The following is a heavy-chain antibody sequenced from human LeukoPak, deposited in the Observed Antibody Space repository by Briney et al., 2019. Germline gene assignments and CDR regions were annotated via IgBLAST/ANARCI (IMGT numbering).Heavy chain of an antibody. J-gene: IGHJ4*02. CDR2: IYTSGST. D-gene: IGHD3-22*01. Sequence: KPSETLSLTCTVSGGSISSYYWSWIRQPAGKGLEWIGRIYTSGSTNYNPSLKSRVTMSVDTSKNQLSLKLSSVTAADTAVYYCAGGRYYDSSGEVRIDYWGQGTLVTVSS. V-gene: IGHV4-4*07. CDR1: GGSISSYY. CDR3: AGGRYYDSSGEVRIDY.